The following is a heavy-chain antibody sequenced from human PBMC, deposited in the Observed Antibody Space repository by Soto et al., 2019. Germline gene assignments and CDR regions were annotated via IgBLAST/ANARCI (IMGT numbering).Heavy chain of an antibody. CDR2: ISSSSSYI. J-gene: IGHJ4*02. Sequence: PGGSLRLSCAASGFTFSSYSMNWVRQAPGKGLEWVSSISSSSSYIYYADSVKGRFTISRDNAKNSLYLQMNSLRAEDTAVYYCARGPTVSSSGFDYWGQGTLVTVSS. CDR1: GFTFSSYS. D-gene: IGHD6-13*01. CDR3: ARGPTVSSSGFDY. V-gene: IGHV3-21*01.